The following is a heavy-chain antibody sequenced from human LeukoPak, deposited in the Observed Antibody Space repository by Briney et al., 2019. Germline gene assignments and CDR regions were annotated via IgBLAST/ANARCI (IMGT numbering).Heavy chain of an antibody. J-gene: IGHJ4*02. CDR2: IYYSGST. V-gene: IGHV4-39*01. D-gene: IGHD4-11*01. CDR3: ARHQPIALTTIDY. Sequence: SETLSLTCTVSGGSISLIGYYWGWIRQPPGKGLEWIGTIYYSGSTYYNPSLKSRVTISVDTSKNQFSLKVNSVTAADTAVYFCARHQPIALTTIDYWGQGTLVTVSS. CDR1: GGSISLIGYY.